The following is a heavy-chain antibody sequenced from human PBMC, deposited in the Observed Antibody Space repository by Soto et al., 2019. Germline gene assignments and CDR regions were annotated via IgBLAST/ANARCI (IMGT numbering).Heavy chain of an antibody. CDR2: ISGGGGST. CDR1: GFTFSSYA. D-gene: IGHD1-7*01. Sequence: GGSLRLSCAASGFTFSSYAMSWVRQAPGKGLEWVSPISGGGGSTCYADSVKGRFTTSRDNSKNTLYLQMNSLRAEDTAVYYCAKDRLGTRQPDAFDILGQGTMVTVSS. CDR3: AKDRLGTRQPDAFDI. V-gene: IGHV3-23*01. J-gene: IGHJ3*02.